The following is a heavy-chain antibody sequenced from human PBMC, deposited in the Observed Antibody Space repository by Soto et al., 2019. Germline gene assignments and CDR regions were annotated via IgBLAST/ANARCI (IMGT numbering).Heavy chain of an antibody. J-gene: IGHJ4*02. CDR1: GFTVSNNY. D-gene: IGHD2-8*02. CDR2: IYSGGTT. V-gene: IGHV3-53*01. CDR3: ARGLWSMAKIDS. Sequence: GGSLRLSCAASGFTVSNNYMIWFRLPPGKGLEWVSLIYSGGTTYYADSVKGRFTISRDNSKNTLYLQMNSLRVEDTAVYYCARGLWSMAKIDSWGPGTLVTVSS.